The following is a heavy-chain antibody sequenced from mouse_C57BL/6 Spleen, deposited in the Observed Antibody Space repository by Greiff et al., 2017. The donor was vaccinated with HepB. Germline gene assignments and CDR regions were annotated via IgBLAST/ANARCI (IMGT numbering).Heavy chain of an antibody. D-gene: IGHD2-5*01. J-gene: IGHJ1*03. CDR1: GFTFSNYW. CDR3: TVRSNYWYFDV. V-gene: IGHV6-3*01. CDR2: IRLKSDNYGT. Sequence: EVKLVESGGGLVQPGGSMKLSCVASGFTFSNYWMNWVRQSPEKGLEWVAQIRLKSDNYGTHYAESVKGRFTISRDDSKSSVYLQMNNLRAEDTGFHYCTVRSNYWYFDVWGTGTTVIVSS.